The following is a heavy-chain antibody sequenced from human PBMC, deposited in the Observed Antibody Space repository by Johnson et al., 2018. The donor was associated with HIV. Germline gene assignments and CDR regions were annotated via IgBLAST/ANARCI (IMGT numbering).Heavy chain of an antibody. D-gene: IGHD3-16*01. CDR2: ISYDGSNK. Sequence: QVQLVEYGGGVVQPGRSLRLSCAASGFTFSSYAMHWVRQAPGKGLEWVAVISYDGSNKYYADSVKGRFTISRDNSKNTLYLQMNSLRAEETAVYYCARGGDQGAFDIWGQGTMVTVSS. CDR1: GFTFSSYA. CDR3: ARGGDQGAFDI. J-gene: IGHJ3*02. V-gene: IGHV3-30-3*01.